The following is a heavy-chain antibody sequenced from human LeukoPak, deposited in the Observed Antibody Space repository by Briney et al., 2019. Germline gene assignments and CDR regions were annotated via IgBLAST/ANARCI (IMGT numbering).Heavy chain of an antibody. D-gene: IGHD3-22*01. V-gene: IGHV4-4*07. CDR3: ARDSDYYDSSGPDLDY. CDR2: IYYSGST. Sequence: SETLSLTCTVSGGSISSYYWNWIRQTAGKGLEWIGSIYYSGSTYYNPSLKSRVTISVDTSKNQFSLKLSSVTAADTAVYYCARDSDYYDSSGPDLDYWGQGTLVTVSS. CDR1: GGSISSYY. J-gene: IGHJ4*02.